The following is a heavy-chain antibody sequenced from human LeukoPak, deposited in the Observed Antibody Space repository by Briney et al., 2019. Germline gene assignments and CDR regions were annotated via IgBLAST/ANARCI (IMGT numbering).Heavy chain of an antibody. CDR2: INPDGSKK. Sequence: GGSLRLSCAASGFTFGSSWMCWVRQAPGRGLERVAIINPDGSKKYYMDSVKGRFTISRDYVKNSLCLQMDSLRAEDTAVYYCARDSAYSAFDYWGQGALVTVSS. J-gene: IGHJ4*02. V-gene: IGHV3-7*01. D-gene: IGHD4-11*01. CDR1: GFTFGSSW. CDR3: ARDSAYSAFDY.